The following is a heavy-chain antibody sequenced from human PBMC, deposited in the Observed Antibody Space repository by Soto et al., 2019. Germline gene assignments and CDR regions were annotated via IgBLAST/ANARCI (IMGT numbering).Heavy chain of an antibody. D-gene: IGHD2-15*01. CDR3: ARRANNKYCSGGSCYYYYYGMDV. J-gene: IGHJ6*02. Sequence: SETLSLTCTVSGGSISSYYWSWIRQPPGKGLEWIGYIYYSGSTNYNPSLKSRVTISVDTSKNQFSLKLSSVTAADTAVYYCARRANNKYCSGGSCYYYYYGMDVWGQGTTVTVSS. V-gene: IGHV4-59*08. CDR1: GGSISSYY. CDR2: IYYSGST.